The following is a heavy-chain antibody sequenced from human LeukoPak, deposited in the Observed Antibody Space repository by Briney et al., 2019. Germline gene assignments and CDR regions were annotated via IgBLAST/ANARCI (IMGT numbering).Heavy chain of an antibody. CDR3: TKRQGATSGSYDYVD. V-gene: IGHV4-4*09. D-gene: IGHD1-26*01. CDR2: SHSNGYT. CDR1: GRSINCNY. Sequence: SETLSLTCSVCGRSINCNYWMWLRQPPGQGLEWFVNSHSNGYTNYNRSPKRLVTITVETSNNQFSLKVTAVAAVDTAMYYCTKRQGATSGSYDYVDWG. J-gene: IGHJ1*01.